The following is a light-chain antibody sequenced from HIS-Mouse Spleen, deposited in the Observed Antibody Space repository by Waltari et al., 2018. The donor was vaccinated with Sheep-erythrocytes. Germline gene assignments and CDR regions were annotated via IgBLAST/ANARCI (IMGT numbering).Light chain of an antibody. CDR3: QQRSNWYT. V-gene: IGKV3D-20*02. Sequence: EIVLTQSPGPLSFSPGERATLSCRASQSVSSSYLAWYQQKPGQAPRLLIYGASSRATGIPDRFSGSGSGTDFTLTISRLEPEDFAVYYCQQRSNWYTFGQGTKLEIK. CDR2: GAS. J-gene: IGKJ2*01. CDR1: QSVSSSY.